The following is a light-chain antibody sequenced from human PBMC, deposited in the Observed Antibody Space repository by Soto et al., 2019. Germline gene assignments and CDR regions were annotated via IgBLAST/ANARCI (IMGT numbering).Light chain of an antibody. CDR3: QQYNSYSYT. CDR2: KAS. V-gene: IGKV1-5*03. Sequence: DIQMTQSPSTLSASVGDRVTITCRASQSISSWLAWYQQKPGKAPKLLIYKASSLESGVPSSFSGSGSGTEFTLTISSLQPDDFATYYCQQYNSYSYTFGQGTKV. CDR1: QSISSW. J-gene: IGKJ2*01.